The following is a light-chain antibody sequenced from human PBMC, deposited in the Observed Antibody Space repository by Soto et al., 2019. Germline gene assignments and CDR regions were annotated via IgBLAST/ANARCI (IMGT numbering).Light chain of an antibody. V-gene: IGKV1-5*03. J-gene: IGKJ1*01. CDR3: QQYHSSPWT. CDR1: QSISSW. Sequence: DIQMTQSPSTLSASVGDRVTITCRASQSISSWLAWYQQKPGKAPNLLIYKASSLESGVPSRFSGSGSGTEFTLTINSLQPDDFATYNCQQYHSSPWTFGQGTKVEIK. CDR2: KAS.